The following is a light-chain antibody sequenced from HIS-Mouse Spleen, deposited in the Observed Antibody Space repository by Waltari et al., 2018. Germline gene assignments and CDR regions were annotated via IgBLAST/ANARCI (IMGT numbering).Light chain of an antibody. V-gene: IGLV3-1*01. CDR1: KLGDKY. J-gene: IGLJ2*01. CDR3: QAWDSSTAV. Sequence: SYELTHPPSVSVSPGQTASITCPGDKLGDKYACWYQQKPGQSPVLVIYQDSKRPSGIPERFSGSNSGNTATLTISGTQAMDEADYYCQAWDSSTAVFGGGTKLTVL. CDR2: QDS.